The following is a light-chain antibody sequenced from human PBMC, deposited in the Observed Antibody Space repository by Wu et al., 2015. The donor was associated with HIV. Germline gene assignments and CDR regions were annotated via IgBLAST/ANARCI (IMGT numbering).Light chain of an antibody. J-gene: IGKJ3*01. CDR1: QSISSY. CDR3: QQSYSTPSP. V-gene: IGKV1-39*01. CDR2: SAS. Sequence: DIQMTQSPSSLSASVGDRVTITCRASQSISSYLNWYQQKPGKAPNLLIYSASTLQSGVPSRFSGSGSGTDFTLTISSLQPEDFATYYCQQSYSTPSPFGPGTKVDIK.